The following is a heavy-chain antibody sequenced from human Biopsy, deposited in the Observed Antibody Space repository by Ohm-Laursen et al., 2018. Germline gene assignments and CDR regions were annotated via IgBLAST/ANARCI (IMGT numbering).Heavy chain of an antibody. CDR3: ARLGSGDYFPTFFDF. CDR2: IFYSANT. V-gene: IGHV4-31*03. Sequence: SDTLSLTCTVSGVSINGGRYYWNWIRHHPGKGLEWIGNIFYSANTYYNPSLKSRVTISVDTSKNQFSLKLSSATAADTAAYYCARLGSGDYFPTFFDFWGQGALVTVSS. CDR1: GVSINGGRYY. J-gene: IGHJ4*02. D-gene: IGHD5-12*01.